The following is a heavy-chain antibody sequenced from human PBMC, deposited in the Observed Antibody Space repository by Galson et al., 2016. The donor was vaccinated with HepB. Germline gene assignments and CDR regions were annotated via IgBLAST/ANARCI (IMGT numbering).Heavy chain of an antibody. CDR1: GFTFRNYT. CDR2: IGSGSSYI. CDR3: ATTNSRHWYFDL. D-gene: IGHD2-8*01. V-gene: IGHV3-21*06. J-gene: IGHJ2*01. Sequence: SLRLSCAASGFTFRNYTMNWVRQAPGKGLEFISSIGSGSSYIYYADSVEGRFTISRDNAKSTLYLQMNSLRADDTAVYYCATTNSRHWYFDLWGRGTLVRGSS.